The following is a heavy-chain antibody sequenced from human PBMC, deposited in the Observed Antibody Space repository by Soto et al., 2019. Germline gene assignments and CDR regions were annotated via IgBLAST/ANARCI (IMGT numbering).Heavy chain of an antibody. D-gene: IGHD1-26*01. CDR3: ARDDYSGSYGGALDY. CDR1: GGSISSYY. Sequence: QVQLQESGPGLVKPSETLSLTCTVSGGSISSYYWSWIRQPAGKGLEWIGRIYTSGSTNYNPSLKSRVTMSVDTSKNQYSLKLSSVTAADTSVYYCARDDYSGSYGGALDYWGQGTLVTVTS. J-gene: IGHJ4*02. V-gene: IGHV4-4*07. CDR2: IYTSGST.